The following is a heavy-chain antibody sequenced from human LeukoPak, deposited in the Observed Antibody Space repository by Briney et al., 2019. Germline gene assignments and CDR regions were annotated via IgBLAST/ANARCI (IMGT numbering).Heavy chain of an antibody. CDR2: ISWNSGSI. D-gene: IGHD4-17*01. J-gene: IGHJ1*01. CDR3: AKDIGPRVRYGDYVFQH. V-gene: IGHV3-9*01. Sequence: GGSLRLSCAASGFTFDDYAMHWVRQAPGKGLEWVSGISWNSGSIGYADSVKGRFTISRDNAKNSLYLQMNSLRAEDTALYYCAKDIGPRVRYGDYVFQHWGQGTLVTVSS. CDR1: GFTFDDYA.